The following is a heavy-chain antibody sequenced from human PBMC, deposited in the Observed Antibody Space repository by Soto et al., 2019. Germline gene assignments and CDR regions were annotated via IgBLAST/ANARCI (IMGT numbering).Heavy chain of an antibody. CDR3: ARDKITGLFDY. D-gene: IGHD2-8*02. Sequence: PSETLSLTCAVYGGSFSGYYWTWIRQPPGTGLEWIGEIYHSGSTNYNPSLKSRVTISVDASKNQFSLKLTSVTAAVTAVYYCARDKITGLFDYWGQGTLVTVSS. V-gene: IGHV4-34*01. CDR2: IYHSGST. J-gene: IGHJ4*02. CDR1: GGSFSGYY.